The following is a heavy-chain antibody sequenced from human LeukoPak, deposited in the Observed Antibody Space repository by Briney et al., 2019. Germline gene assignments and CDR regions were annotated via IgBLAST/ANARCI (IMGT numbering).Heavy chain of an antibody. CDR3: ARGDGYNYYFDY. Sequence: GESLKISCQSSGYSFTSYWIGWVRQMPGKGLEWMGIFYPGDSDIRYSPSFQGRVTISADKSISTAYLQWSSLKASDTAIYYCARGDGYNYYFDYWGQGTLVTVSS. V-gene: IGHV5-51*01. J-gene: IGHJ4*02. CDR1: GYSFTSYW. D-gene: IGHD5-24*01. CDR2: FYPGDSDI.